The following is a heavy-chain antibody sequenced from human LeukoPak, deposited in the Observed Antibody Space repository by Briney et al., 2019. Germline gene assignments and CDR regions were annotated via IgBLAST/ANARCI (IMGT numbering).Heavy chain of an antibody. J-gene: IGHJ6*04. CDR2: IPTSGSTV. Sequence: GGSLRLSCATSGFTFSDYYMIWIRQAPGGGLGWVSYIPTSGSTVYYADSVKGRFTSSRDRAKKSVFLQMNSLRPEDTAVYYCAELGITMIGGVWGKGTTVTISS. CDR1: GFTFSDYY. D-gene: IGHD3-10*02. CDR3: AELGITMIGGV. V-gene: IGHV3-11*04.